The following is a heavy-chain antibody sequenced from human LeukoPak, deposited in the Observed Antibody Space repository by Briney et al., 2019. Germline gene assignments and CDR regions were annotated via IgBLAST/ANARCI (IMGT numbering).Heavy chain of an antibody. CDR3: ARDRGWELLMNWFDP. J-gene: IGHJ5*02. Sequence: SETLSLTCTVSGGSISSHYWSWIRQPPGKGLEWIGRIYTSGSTNYNPSLKSRVTISVDTSKNQFSLKLSSVTAADTAVYYCARDRGWELLMNWFDPWGQGTLVTVSS. CDR2: IYTSGST. V-gene: IGHV4-4*08. D-gene: IGHD1-26*01. CDR1: GGSISSHY.